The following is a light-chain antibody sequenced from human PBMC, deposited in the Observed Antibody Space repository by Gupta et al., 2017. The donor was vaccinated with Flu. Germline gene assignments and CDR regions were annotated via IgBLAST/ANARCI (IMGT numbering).Light chain of an antibody. Sequence: QSMVTQPPSASGTPGQRVTISCSGSNSNIESNYVHWYQQLPGAAPKLLVYNNNQRPSGVPDRFSGSKSGTSASLAINGLRSEDEAEYYCATWDNRLSGPVFGGGTKVTVL. CDR3: ATWDNRLSGPV. J-gene: IGLJ3*02. CDR2: NNN. V-gene: IGLV1-47*01. CDR1: NSNIESNY.